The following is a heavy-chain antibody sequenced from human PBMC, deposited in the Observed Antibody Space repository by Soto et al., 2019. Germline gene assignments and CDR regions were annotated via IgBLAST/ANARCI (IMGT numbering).Heavy chain of an antibody. V-gene: IGHV4-4*02. Sequence: SETLSLTCAVSGGSISSSNWWRWVRQPPGKGLEWIGEIYHRGSTNYNPSLKSRVTISVDKSKNQFSLKLSSVTAADTALYYCARDRGPSRGMDVWGQGTTVTVSS. D-gene: IGHD3-10*01. CDR3: ARDRGPSRGMDV. J-gene: IGHJ6*02. CDR2: IYHRGST. CDR1: GGSISSSNW.